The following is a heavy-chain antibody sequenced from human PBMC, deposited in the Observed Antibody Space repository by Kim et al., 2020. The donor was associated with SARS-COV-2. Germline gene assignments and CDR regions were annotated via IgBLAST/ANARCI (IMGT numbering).Heavy chain of an antibody. CDR3: ARAYGDYVSTGRHNWFDP. J-gene: IGHJ5*02. CDR2: IIPIFGTA. Sequence: SVKVSCKASGGTFSSYAISWVRQAPGQGLEWMGGIIPIFGTANYAQKFQGRVTITADESTSTAYMELSSLRSEDTAVYYCARAYGDYVSTGRHNWFDPWGQGTLVTVSS. D-gene: IGHD4-17*01. V-gene: IGHV1-69*13. CDR1: GGTFSSYA.